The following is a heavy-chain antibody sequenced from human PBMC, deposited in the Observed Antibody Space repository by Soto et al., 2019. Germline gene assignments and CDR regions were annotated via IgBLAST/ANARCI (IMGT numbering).Heavy chain of an antibody. CDR2: ISSSSSYI. Sequence: EVPLVESGGGLVKPGESLRLSCAASGFTFSSYNINWVRQAPGKGLEWVSSISSSSSYIYYADSVKGRFTISRDNAXXSLYLQMNSLRAEDTAVYYCARGPRATMARGWFDPWGQGTLVTVSS. V-gene: IGHV3-21*01. J-gene: IGHJ5*02. D-gene: IGHD3-10*01. CDR1: GFTFSSYN. CDR3: ARGPRATMARGWFDP.